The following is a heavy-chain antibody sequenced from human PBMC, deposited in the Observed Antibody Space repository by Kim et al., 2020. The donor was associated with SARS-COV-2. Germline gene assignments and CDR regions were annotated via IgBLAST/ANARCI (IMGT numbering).Heavy chain of an antibody. D-gene: IGHD3-10*01. CDR2: INHSGST. J-gene: IGHJ6*02. Sequence: SETLSLTCAVYGGSFSGYYWSWIRQPPGKGLEWIGEINHSGSTNYNPSLKSRVTISVDTSKNQFSLKLSSVTAADTAVYYCARGVWYYSLGYYYGMDVWGQGTTVTVSS. CDR1: GGSFSGYY. V-gene: IGHV4-34*01. CDR3: ARGVWYYSLGYYYGMDV.